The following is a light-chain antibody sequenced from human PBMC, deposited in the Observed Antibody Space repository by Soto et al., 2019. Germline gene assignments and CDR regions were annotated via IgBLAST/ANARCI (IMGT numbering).Light chain of an antibody. Sequence: EIVMKQSPATLSVSPGERATLSCRASQSVSSILAWYHQKPGQAPRLLIYGASTIATGIPARLIGSGSGTAITLTISSLQSEEFAIYYSQQYNNWGTFGRGAKVEMK. CDR3: QQYNNWGT. J-gene: IGKJ1*01. CDR1: QSVSSI. CDR2: GAS. V-gene: IGKV3-15*01.